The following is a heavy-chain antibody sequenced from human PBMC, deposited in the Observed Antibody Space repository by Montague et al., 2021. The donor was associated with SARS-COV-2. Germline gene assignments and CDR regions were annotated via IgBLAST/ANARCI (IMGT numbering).Heavy chain of an antibody. CDR1: GFSLSTNGVG. D-gene: IGHD4-17*01. V-gene: IGHV2-5*02. Sequence: PALVKPTQTLTLTCTFSGFSLSTNGVGVGWIRQPPGKALEWPALIYWDDDKRYSPSLKSRSTISKDTTKNEVVLTVANMDPVDTATYYCARYGDYGSWFDPWGQGTLVTVSS. CDR3: ARYGDYGSWFDP. J-gene: IGHJ5*02. CDR2: IYWDDDK.